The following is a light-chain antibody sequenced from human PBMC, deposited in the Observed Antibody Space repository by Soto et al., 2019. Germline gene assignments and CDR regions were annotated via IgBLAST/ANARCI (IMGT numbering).Light chain of an antibody. CDR3: QQYKDWPLT. CDR1: QSVNSN. Sequence: EIVMTQSPATLSVSPCERATLSFRASQSVNSNLAWYQQKPGQAPRLPIYGASSRATVIPARFSGSGSGTEFTLTISSLQSEDFAIYYCQQYKDWPLTFGQGTKVDIK. CDR2: GAS. J-gene: IGKJ1*01. V-gene: IGKV3-15*01.